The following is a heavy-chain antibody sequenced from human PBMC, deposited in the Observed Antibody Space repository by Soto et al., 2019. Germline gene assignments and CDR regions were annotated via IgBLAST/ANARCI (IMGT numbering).Heavy chain of an antibody. CDR3: ASPIPCSSGRCYHP. D-gene: IGHD2-15*01. J-gene: IGHJ4*02. CDR1: GFTFSSYA. CDR2: ISYDGSNK. Sequence: QVQLVESGGGVVQPGGSLRLSCAASGFTFSSYAMHWVRQTPGKGLEWVAVISYDGSNKYYADSVKDRFTISKDNSKNTLNRQTTSLRAEDTAVYYCASPIPCSSGRCYHPGGQGNLVTVSS. V-gene: IGHV3-30-3*01.